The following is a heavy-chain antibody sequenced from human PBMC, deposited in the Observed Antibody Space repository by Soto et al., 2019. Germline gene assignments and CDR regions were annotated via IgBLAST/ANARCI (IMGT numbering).Heavy chain of an antibody. CDR1: GGTFSSYA. Sequence: QVQLVQSGAEVKKPGSSVKVSCKASGGTFSSYAISWVRQAPGQGLEWMGGIIPIFGTANYAQKFQGRVTITADESTSTAYMELSSLRSEDTAVYYCARDRDTAMVPAYYYGMDFWGQGTTVTVSS. J-gene: IGHJ6*02. CDR3: ARDRDTAMVPAYYYGMDF. V-gene: IGHV1-69*01. CDR2: IIPIFGTA. D-gene: IGHD5-18*01.